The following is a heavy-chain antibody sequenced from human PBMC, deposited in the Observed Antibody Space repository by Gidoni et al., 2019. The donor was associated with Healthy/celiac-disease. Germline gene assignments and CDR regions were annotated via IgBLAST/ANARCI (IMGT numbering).Heavy chain of an antibody. Sequence: QVQLQESGPGLVKPSETLSLTCTVSGGSISSYSWSWLRQPPGKGLEWVGYIYYSGSTNYNPSLKSRVTISVDTSKNQFSLKLSSVTAADTAVYYCARIDKLLGWFDPWGQGTLVTVSS. J-gene: IGHJ5*02. D-gene: IGHD2-21*01. V-gene: IGHV4-59*08. CDR2: IYYSGST. CDR1: GGSISSYS. CDR3: ARIDKLLGWFDP.